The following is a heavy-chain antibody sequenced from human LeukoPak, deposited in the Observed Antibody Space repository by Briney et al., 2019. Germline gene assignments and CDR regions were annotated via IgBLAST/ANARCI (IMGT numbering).Heavy chain of an antibody. J-gene: IGHJ6*02. V-gene: IGHV3-48*01. CDR1: GFTFSSYS. D-gene: IGHD6-19*01. CDR3: ARGLRPSSGWYWRYYYYGMDV. CDR2: ISSSSSTI. Sequence: GGSLRLSCAASGFTFSSYSMNWVRQAPGKGLEWVSYISSSSSTIYYADSVKGRFTISRDNAKNSLYLQMNSLRAEDTAVYYCARGLRPSSGWYWRYYYYGMDVWSQGTTVTVSS.